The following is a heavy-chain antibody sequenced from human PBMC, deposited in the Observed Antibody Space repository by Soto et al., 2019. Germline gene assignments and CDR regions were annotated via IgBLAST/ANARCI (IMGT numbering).Heavy chain of an antibody. CDR1: GYSFTNNW. J-gene: IGHJ4*02. D-gene: IGHD2-15*01. V-gene: IGHV5-10-1*01. Sequence: GESLKISCKGSGYSFTNNWISWVRQMPGKGLEWMGRIDPSDSYTNYSPSFQGHVTISADKSISTAYLQWSSLRASDTAMYYCASLKLGYCSGGSCDNWGQVTLVTASS. CDR2: IDPSDSYT. CDR3: ASLKLGYCSGGSCDN.